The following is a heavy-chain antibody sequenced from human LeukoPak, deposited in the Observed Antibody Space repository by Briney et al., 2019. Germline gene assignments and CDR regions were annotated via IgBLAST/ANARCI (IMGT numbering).Heavy chain of an antibody. D-gene: IGHD6-19*01. CDR3: ATLTPSYSSGWYEDY. J-gene: IGHJ4*02. CDR2: IYYSGST. V-gene: IGHV4-59*01. CDR1: GGSISGYY. Sequence: SETLSLTCTVSGGSISGYYWSWIRQPPGKGLEWIGYIYYSGSTNYNPSLKSRVTISVDTSKNQFSLKLSSVTAADTAVYYCATLTPSYSSGWYEDYWGQGTLVTVSS.